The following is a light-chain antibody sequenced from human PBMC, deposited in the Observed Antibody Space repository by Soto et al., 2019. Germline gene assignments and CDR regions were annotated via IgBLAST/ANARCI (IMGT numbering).Light chain of an antibody. Sequence: DIVMTQSPLSLPVTPGEPASSSCRSSQSLLHSNGYNSLDWYLQKPGQSPQLLIYLGSNRASGVPDRFSGSGSGTDVTLKISRVEAEDVGVYYGMQALQTPPTCGQGTKVEIK. CDR3: MQALQTPPT. CDR2: LGS. J-gene: IGKJ1*01. V-gene: IGKV2-28*01. CDR1: QSLLHSNGYNS.